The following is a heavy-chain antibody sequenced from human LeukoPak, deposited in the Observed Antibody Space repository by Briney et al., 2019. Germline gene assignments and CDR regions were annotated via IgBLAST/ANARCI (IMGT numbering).Heavy chain of an antibody. CDR1: GFTFSSYW. D-gene: IGHD4-17*01. J-gene: IGHJ4*02. CDR3: AREWKGRLRYIDY. CDR2: IKQDGSEK. Sequence: GSLRLSCAASGFTFSSYWMSWVRQAPGKGLEWVANIKQDGSEKYYVDSVKGRFTISRDNAKNSLYLQMNSLRAEDTAVYYCAREWKGRLRYIDYWGQGTLVTVSS. V-gene: IGHV3-7*03.